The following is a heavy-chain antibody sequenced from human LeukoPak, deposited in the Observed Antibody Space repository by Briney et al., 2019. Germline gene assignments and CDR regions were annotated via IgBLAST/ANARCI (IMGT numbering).Heavy chain of an antibody. CDR3: ARGVVPAASNWFDP. Sequence: PSQTLSLTCAVSGGSISSGGYSWSWIRQPPGKGLEWIGYIYHSGSTYYNPSLKSRVTISVDRSKNQFSPKLSSVTAADTAVYYCARGVVPAASNWFDPWGQGTLVTVSS. D-gene: IGHD2-2*01. CDR2: IYHSGST. J-gene: IGHJ5*02. CDR1: GGSISSGGYS. V-gene: IGHV4-30-2*01.